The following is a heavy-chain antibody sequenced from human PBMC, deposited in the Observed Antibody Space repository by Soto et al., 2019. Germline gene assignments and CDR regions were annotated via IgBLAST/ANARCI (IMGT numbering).Heavy chain of an antibody. CDR2: INAGNGNT. CDR3: AREHEHRGLCYYYTVLDV. J-gene: IGHJ6*01. V-gene: IGHV1-3*01. D-gene: IGHD2-21*01. Sequence: HATGKRLEWMGWINAGNGNTKYSQKFQGRVTITRDTSASTAYMELRSLRSEDTSVYYCAREHEHRGLCYYYTVLDVLGQGTTVTV.